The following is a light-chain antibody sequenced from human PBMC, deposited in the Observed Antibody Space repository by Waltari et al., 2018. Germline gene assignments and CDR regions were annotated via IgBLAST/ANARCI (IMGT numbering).Light chain of an antibody. J-gene: IGLJ1*01. Sequence: QSALTQPRSVSGSPGQSVTISCTGTSSDIGAYDYVPWYQPHPGKPPKRIIYDVTDLPSGVPDRFSGSKSGNTASLTISGLQAEDEADYYCCSYAGSYTYVFGTGTKVTVL. CDR1: SSDIGAYDY. CDR2: DVT. V-gene: IGLV2-11*01. CDR3: CSYAGSYTYV.